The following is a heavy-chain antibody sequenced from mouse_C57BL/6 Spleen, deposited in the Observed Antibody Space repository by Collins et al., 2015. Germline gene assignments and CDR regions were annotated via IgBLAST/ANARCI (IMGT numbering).Heavy chain of an antibody. Sequence: LVQSGPELKKPGETVKISCKASGYTFTTYGMSWVKQAPGKGLKWMGWINTYSGVPTYADDFKGRFAFSLETSASTAYLQINNLKNEDTATYFCARGYRGAYWGQGTLVTVSA. V-gene: IGHV9-3*01. CDR3: ARGYRGAY. J-gene: IGHJ3*01. D-gene: IGHD2-14*01. CDR2: INTYSGVP. CDR1: GYTFTTYG.